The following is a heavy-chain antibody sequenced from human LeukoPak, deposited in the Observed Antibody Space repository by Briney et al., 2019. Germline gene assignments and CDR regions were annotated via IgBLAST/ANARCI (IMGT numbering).Heavy chain of an antibody. CDR1: GDSVSSNSAA. J-gene: IGHJ6*02. D-gene: IGHD1-26*01. V-gene: IGHV6-1*01. Sequence: SQTLSLTCAISGDSVSSNSAAWNWIRQSPSRDLEWLGRTYYRSKWYNDYAVSVKSRITINPDTSKNQFSLQLNSVTPEDTAVYYCARDRGSYITYYYYGMDVWGQGTTVTVSS. CDR2: TYYRSKWYN. CDR3: ARDRGSYITYYYYGMDV.